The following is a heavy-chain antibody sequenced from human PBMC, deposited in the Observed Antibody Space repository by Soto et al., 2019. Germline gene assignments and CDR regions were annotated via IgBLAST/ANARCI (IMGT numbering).Heavy chain of an antibody. CDR1: GFTLSDYY. CDR3: ARDGVLATGPIEY. J-gene: IGHJ4*02. D-gene: IGHD5-12*01. V-gene: IGHV3-11*01. Sequence: QVQLVESGGGLVEPGGSLRLSCAASGFTLSDYYMSWVRQAPGKGLEWLSYISSSSTTVYYVDSVKGRFTISRDNAKNSLYLQIDSLRVEDTAVYYCARDGVLATGPIEYWGQGAQVTVSS. CDR2: ISSSSTTV.